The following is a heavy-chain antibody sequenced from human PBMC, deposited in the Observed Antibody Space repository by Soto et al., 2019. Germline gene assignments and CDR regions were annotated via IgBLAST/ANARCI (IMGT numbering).Heavy chain of an antibody. J-gene: IGHJ4*02. CDR2: INPKSGGT. CDR1: GYTVTVYY. D-gene: IGHD1-26*01. Sequence: QVQLVQSGAEVKKPGASVNASCKASGYTVTVYYMHWVRQAPGQGLEWMGWINPKSGGTKYPQRVQGRVPMACDTSISTAYMALPRLRSDDTAVYYCARDLAKGGGSAGFDYWGQGTLVTVSS. V-gene: IGHV1-2*02. CDR3: ARDLAKGGGSAGFDY.